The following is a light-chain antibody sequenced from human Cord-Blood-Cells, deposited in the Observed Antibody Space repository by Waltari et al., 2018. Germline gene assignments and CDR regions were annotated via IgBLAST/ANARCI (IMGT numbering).Light chain of an antibody. Sequence: DIQLTQSPSLLPPSVRDRVTITCRASQGISSYLAWYQQKPGKAPKLLIYAASTLQSGVPSRFSGSGSGTEFTLTISSLQPEDFATYYCQQLNRYPITFGQGTRLEIK. V-gene: IGKV1-9*01. CDR2: AAS. CDR1: QGISSY. J-gene: IGKJ5*01. CDR3: QQLNRYPIT.